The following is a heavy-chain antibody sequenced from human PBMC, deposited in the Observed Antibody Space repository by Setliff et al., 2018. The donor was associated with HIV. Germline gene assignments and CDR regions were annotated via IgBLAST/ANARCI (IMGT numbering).Heavy chain of an antibody. V-gene: IGHV3-30*02. Sequence: LRLSCAASGFTFSSYGMHWVRQAPGEGLEWVAFIRYDASYRYYADSVKGRFTISRDNSKNTLYLQMNSLRAEDTAVYFCAKNLYRSPWSPLDYWGQGTLVTVSS. CDR1: GFTFSSYG. CDR2: IRYDASYR. J-gene: IGHJ4*02. CDR3: AKNLYRSPWSPLDY. D-gene: IGHD6-19*01.